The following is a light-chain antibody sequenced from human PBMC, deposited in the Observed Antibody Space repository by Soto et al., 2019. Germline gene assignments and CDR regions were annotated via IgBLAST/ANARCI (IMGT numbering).Light chain of an antibody. CDR3: QQYDSSPLT. CDR1: QSVSSSY. CDR2: GAS. J-gene: IGKJ4*01. Sequence: EIVLTQSPGTLSLSPGERATLSCRASQSVSSSYLAWYQQKPGQAPRLLIYGASSRATGIPDRFSGRGSGTDFTLTISRLEPEDFAVYYWQQYDSSPLTFGGGTQVEIK. V-gene: IGKV3-20*01.